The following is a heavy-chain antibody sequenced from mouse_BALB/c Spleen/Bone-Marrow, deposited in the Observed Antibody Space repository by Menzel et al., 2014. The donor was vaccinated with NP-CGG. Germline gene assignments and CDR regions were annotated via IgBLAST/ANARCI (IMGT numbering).Heavy chain of an antibody. CDR3: TRFRYDWYFDV. CDR2: IYPYNGGT. D-gene: IGHD2-14*01. V-gene: IGHV1S29*02. CDR1: GYTFTDYN. J-gene: IGHJ1*01. Sequence: EVQLQQSGPELVKPGASVKISCKASGYTFTDYNMHWVKQSHGKSLEWIGYIYPYNGGTGYNQKFKSKATLTVDNSSSTAYMELRSLTSKDSAVYYCTRFRYDWYFDVWGAGTTVTVSS.